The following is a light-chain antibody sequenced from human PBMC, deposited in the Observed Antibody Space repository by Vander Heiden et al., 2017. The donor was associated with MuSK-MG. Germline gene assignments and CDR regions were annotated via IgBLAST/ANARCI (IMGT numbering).Light chain of an antibody. V-gene: IGKV3-15*01. CDR2: GAS. CDR3: QQYNNWPLT. J-gene: IGKJ4*01. CDR1: QSVSSN. Sequence: EIVMTQSPAPLSLSPGARATLTCRASQSVSSNLAWYQQKPGQAPRLLIYGASTRATGIPARFSGSGSGTEFTLTISSLQSEDFAVYYCQQYNNWPLTFGGGTKVEIK.